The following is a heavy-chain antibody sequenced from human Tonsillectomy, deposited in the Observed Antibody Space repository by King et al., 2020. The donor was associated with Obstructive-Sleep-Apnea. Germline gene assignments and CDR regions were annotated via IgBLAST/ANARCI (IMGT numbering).Heavy chain of an antibody. CDR3: ARDFPNYDILPYYYYGMDV. D-gene: IGHD3-9*01. CDR2: ISAYNGNT. V-gene: IGHV1-18*04. Sequence: HVQLVESGAEVKKPGASVKVSCKASGYTFTSYGISWVRQAPGQGLEWMGWISAYNGNTNYAQKLQGRVTMTTDTSTSTAYMELRSLRSDDTAVYYCARDFPNYDILPYYYYGMDVWGQGTTVTVSS. CDR1: GYTFTSYG. J-gene: IGHJ6*02.